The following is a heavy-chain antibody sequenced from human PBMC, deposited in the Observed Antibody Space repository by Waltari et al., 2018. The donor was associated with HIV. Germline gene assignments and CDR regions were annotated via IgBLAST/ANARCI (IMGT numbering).Heavy chain of an antibody. D-gene: IGHD1-26*01. CDR1: EHSVSRNG. V-gene: IGHV1-69*14. CDR2: LNPELRTV. Sequence: QVLIVQSGTEVKRPGSSVKVSCTASEHSVSRNGVTWVRQAPGQGLEWVGRLNPELRTVEYAAALKGRVTISADRSGPTFYVELTRLTSEDTAVYYCVRDRNGIYFDWCQGTLIVVS. CDR3: VRDRNGIYFD. J-gene: IGHJ4*02.